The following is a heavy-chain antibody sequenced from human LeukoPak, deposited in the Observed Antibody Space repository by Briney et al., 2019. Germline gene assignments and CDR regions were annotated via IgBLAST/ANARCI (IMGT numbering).Heavy chain of an antibody. CDR3: ARGVFSLRYFDL. J-gene: IGHJ2*01. D-gene: IGHD3-9*01. Sequence: SETLSLTCAVYGGSFSGYYWSWIRQPPGKGLEWIGEINHSGSTNYNPSLKSRVTISVYTSKNQFSLKLSSVTAADTAVYYCARGVFSLRYFDLWGRGTLVTVSS. CDR2: INHSGST. CDR1: GGSFSGYY. V-gene: IGHV4-34*01.